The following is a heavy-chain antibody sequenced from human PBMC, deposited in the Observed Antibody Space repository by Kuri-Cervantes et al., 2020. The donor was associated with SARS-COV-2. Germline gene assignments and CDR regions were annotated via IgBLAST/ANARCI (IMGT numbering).Heavy chain of an antibody. D-gene: IGHD3-10*01. V-gene: IGHV3-30*02. CDR3: ARGVNYGSGSYFDY. Sequence: GESLKISCAASGFTFSYYGMHWVRQAPGKGLEWVGFVRRDGSNYYYADSVKGRLTISRDNAKNSLYLQMNSLRAEDTAVYYCARGVNYGSGSYFDYWGQGTLVTVSS. CDR1: GFTFSYYG. J-gene: IGHJ4*02. CDR2: VRRDGSNY.